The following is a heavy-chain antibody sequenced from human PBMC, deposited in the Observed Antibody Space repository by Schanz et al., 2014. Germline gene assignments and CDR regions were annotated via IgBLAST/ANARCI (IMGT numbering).Heavy chain of an antibody. J-gene: IGHJ4*02. CDR3: AKDLAAVGVFDY. CDR2: IGYDGSEK. D-gene: IGHD6-13*01. V-gene: IGHV3-33*06. Sequence: QVQLVESGGGVVQPGRSLRLSCAASGLNFDYYGMNWVRQAPGKGLEWVANIGYDGSEKYYVDSVKGRFTISRDNSMNTLDLQMNSLRAEDTAIYYCAKDLAAVGVFDYWGQGSLVTVSS. CDR1: GLNFDYYG.